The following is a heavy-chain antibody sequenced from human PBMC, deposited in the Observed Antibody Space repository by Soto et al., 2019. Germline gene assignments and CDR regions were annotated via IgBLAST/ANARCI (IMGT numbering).Heavy chain of an antibody. CDR1: GGTFSNVA. CDR2: IFPVFGTA. Sequence: QVQLVQSGAEMKKPGSLVKVSCKASGGTFSNVAIAWVRQAPGQGLEWMGGIFPVFGTATYAQKFRGRVIIVADESTNTTYMELNSLTSEDTALYYCARAPQWSPTWYSYGLDVWGQGTSVIVSS. J-gene: IGHJ6*02. V-gene: IGHV1-69*12. CDR3: ARAPQWSPTWYSYGLDV. D-gene: IGHD2-15*01.